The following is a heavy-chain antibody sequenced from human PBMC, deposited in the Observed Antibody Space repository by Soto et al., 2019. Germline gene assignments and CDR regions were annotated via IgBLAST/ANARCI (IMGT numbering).Heavy chain of an antibody. CDR2: ISSSSSTI. V-gene: IGHV3-48*01. Sequence: HPGGSLRLSCAASGFTFSSYSMNWVRQAPGKGLEWVSYISSSSSTIYYADSVKGRFTISRDNAKNSLYLQMNSLRAEDTAVYYCARDGTYYYDSSGQLYWYFDLWGRGTLVTVSS. CDR3: ARDGTYYYDSSGQLYWYFDL. J-gene: IGHJ2*01. CDR1: GFTFSSYS. D-gene: IGHD3-22*01.